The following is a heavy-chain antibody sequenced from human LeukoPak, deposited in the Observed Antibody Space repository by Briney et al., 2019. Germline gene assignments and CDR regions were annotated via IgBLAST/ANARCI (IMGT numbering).Heavy chain of an antibody. CDR1: GYSFTSYW. CDR3: ARTITMVRGVFDY. D-gene: IGHD3-10*01. V-gene: IGHV5-51*01. Sequence: GESLKISCKGSGYSFTSYWIGWVRQMPGKGLEWMGISYPGDSDTRYSPSFQGQVTISADKSISTAYLQWSSLKASDTAMYYCARTITMVRGVFDYWGQGTLVTVSS. CDR2: SYPGDSDT. J-gene: IGHJ4*02.